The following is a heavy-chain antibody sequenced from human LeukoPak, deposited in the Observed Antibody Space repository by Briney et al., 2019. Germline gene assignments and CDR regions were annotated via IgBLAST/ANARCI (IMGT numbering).Heavy chain of an antibody. CDR1: GVSFSGYY. Sequence: PSETLSLTCAVYGVSFSGYYWSWIRQPPGKGLEWIGEINHSGSTNYNPSLKSRVTISVDTSKNQFSLKLSSVTAADTAVYYCARGGTGRTSSASYCGMDVWGQGTTVTVSS. CDR3: ARGGTGRTSSASYCGMDV. V-gene: IGHV4-34*01. J-gene: IGHJ6*02. CDR2: INHSGST. D-gene: IGHD2-2*01.